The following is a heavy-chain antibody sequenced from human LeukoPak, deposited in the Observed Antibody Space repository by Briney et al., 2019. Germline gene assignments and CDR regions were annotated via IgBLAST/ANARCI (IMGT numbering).Heavy chain of an antibody. D-gene: IGHD2-15*01. CDR2: IYPGDSDT. Sequence: GESLKISCKGSGYSFTNYWLGWVRQLPGKGLEWMGIIYPGDSDTRYSPSFQGQVTISADKSISTAYLQWSSLKASDTAMYYCARVWWHTEGGGDYWGQGTLVTVSS. J-gene: IGHJ4*02. CDR3: ARVWWHTEGGGDY. V-gene: IGHV5-51*01. CDR1: GYSFTNYW.